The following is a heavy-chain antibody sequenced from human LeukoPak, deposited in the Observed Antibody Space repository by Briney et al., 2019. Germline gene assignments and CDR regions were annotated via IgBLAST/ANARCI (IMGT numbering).Heavy chain of an antibody. D-gene: IGHD4-23*01. CDR1: GGTFSSYA. CDR2: IIPILDIA. V-gene: IGHV1-69*04. Sequence: ASVKVSCKASGGTFSSYAISWVRQAPGQGLEWMGRIIPILDIANYAQKFEGRVTITADKSTSTAYMELSSLRSEDTAVYYCAREAEVYGGNSEYFDYWGQGTLVTVSS. J-gene: IGHJ4*02. CDR3: AREAEVYGGNSEYFDY.